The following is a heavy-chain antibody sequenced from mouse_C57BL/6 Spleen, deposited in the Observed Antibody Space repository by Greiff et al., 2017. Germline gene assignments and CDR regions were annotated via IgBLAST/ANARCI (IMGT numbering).Heavy chain of an antibody. CDR3: ASGGGYWYFDV. CDR1: GFTFRDYG. D-gene: IGHD1-1*02. CDR2: ISSGSSTI. J-gene: IGHJ1*03. Sequence: EVKLMESGGGLVKPGGSLQLSCAASGFTFRDYGMHWVRQAPEKGLEWVAYISSGSSTISSADTVKGRFTISRDNAKNTLFLQMTSLRSEDTAMYYCASGGGYWYFDVRGTGTMVTVSA. V-gene: IGHV5-17*01.